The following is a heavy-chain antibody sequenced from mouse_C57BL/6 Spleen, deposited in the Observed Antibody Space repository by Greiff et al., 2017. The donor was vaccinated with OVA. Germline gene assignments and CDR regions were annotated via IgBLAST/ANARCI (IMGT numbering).Heavy chain of an antibody. J-gene: IGHJ3*01. D-gene: IGHD2-1*01. CDR2: INPYNGDT. Sequence: EVQLQQSGPELVKPGDSVKISCKASGYSFTGYFMNWVMQSHGKSLEWIGRINPYNGDTFYNQKFKGKATLTVDKSSSTAHMELRSLTSEDSAVYHCARSDGNPAWFAYWGQGTLVTVSA. CDR3: ARSDGNPAWFAY. CDR1: GYSFTGYF. V-gene: IGHV1-20*01.